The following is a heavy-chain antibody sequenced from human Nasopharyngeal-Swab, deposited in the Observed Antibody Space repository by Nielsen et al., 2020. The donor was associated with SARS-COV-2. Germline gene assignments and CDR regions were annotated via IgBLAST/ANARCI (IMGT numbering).Heavy chain of an antibody. Sequence: WIRQRPGKGLEWVAVISYDGSNKYYADSVKGRFTISRDNSKNTLYLQMNSLRAEDTAVYYCARAEGYSYGPLIYYYYMDVWGKGTTVTVSS. J-gene: IGHJ6*03. D-gene: IGHD5-18*01. V-gene: IGHV3-30-3*01. CDR2: ISYDGSNK. CDR3: ARAEGYSYGPLIYYYYMDV.